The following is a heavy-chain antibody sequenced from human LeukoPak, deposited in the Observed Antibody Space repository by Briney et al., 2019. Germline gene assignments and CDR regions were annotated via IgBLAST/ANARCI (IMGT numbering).Heavy chain of an antibody. J-gene: IGHJ4*02. CDR1: GGSFSGYY. CDR2: LNHSGST. D-gene: IGHD2-2*01. Sequence: SETLSLTCAVYGGSFSGYYWIWIRQPPGKRLDWIGELNHSGSTNYNPSLKSRVTISVDTSKNQFSLKLSSVTAADTAVYYCARGLFVDIVVVPAAIGFDYWGQGTLVTVSS. V-gene: IGHV4-34*01. CDR3: ARGLFVDIVVVPAAIGFDY.